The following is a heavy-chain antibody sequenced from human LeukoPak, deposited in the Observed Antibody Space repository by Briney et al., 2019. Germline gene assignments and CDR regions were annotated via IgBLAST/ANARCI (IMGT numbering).Heavy chain of an antibody. V-gene: IGHV1-2*02. D-gene: IGHD6-13*01. J-gene: IGHJ3*02. CDR1: GYTFTGYY. CDR2: INPNSGGT. Sequence: ASVKVSCKASGYTFTGYYMHWVRQAPGQGLEWMGWINPNSGGTNYAQKFQGRVTMTRDTSISTAYMELSRLRSDDTAVYYCARDRLLSSSWYQPIFDAFDTWGQGTMVTVSS. CDR3: ARDRLLSSSWYQPIFDAFDT.